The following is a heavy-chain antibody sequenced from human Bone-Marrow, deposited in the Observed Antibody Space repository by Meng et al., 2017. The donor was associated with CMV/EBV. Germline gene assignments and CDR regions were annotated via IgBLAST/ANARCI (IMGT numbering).Heavy chain of an antibody. V-gene: IGHV3-21*01. J-gene: IGHJ5*02. D-gene: IGHD3-3*01. CDR3: ASSFWSASRIRFDP. CDR2: ISSSSSYI. CDR1: GFTFSSYS. Sequence: GESLKISCAASGFTFSSYSMNWVRQAPGKGLEWVSSISSSSSYIYYADSVKGRFTISRDNAKNSLYLQMNSLRAEDTAVYYCASSFWSASRIRFDPWGQGTLVTVSS.